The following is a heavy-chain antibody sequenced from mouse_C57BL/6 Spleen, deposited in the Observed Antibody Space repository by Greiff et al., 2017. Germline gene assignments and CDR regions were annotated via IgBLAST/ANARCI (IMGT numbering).Heavy chain of an antibody. CDR1: GYTFTDYY. Sequence: EVQLQQSGPVLVKPGASVKMSCKASGYTFTDYYMNWVKQSHGKSLEWIGVINPYNGGTSYNQKFKGKATLTVDKSSSTAYMELNSLTSEDSAVYYCARDYYGSSGDYYFDYWGKGTTLTVSS. D-gene: IGHD1-1*01. J-gene: IGHJ2*01. CDR2: INPYNGGT. CDR3: ARDYYGSSGDYYFDY. V-gene: IGHV1-19*01.